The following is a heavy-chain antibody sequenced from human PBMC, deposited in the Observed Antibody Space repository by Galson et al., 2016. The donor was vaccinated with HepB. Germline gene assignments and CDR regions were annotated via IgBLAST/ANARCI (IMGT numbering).Heavy chain of an antibody. CDR1: GYIFNSYW. V-gene: IGHV5-51*01. CDR3: ARQGDDYGLAY. Sequence: QSGAEVKKPGESLKISCKGSGYIFNSYWIGWVRQIPGKGLKWMGIIFPRDFETRYSPSFQGRVTISADMSLNTAYLQWNSLKASDTAIYYCARQGDDYGLAYWGQGALVTVSS. D-gene: IGHD4-17*01. CDR2: IFPRDFET. J-gene: IGHJ4*02.